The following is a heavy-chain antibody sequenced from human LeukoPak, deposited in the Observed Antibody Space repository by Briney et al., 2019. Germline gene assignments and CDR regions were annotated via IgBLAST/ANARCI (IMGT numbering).Heavy chain of an antibody. Sequence: PGGSLRLSCAASGFTFSGYGMHWVRQAPGKGLEWVAVISYDGSNKYYADSVKGRFTISRDNSKNTLYLQMNSLRAEDTAVYYCAKSSRVDTAMVIRSIGYWGQGTLVTVSS. V-gene: IGHV3-30*18. CDR1: GFTFSGYG. CDR3: AKSSRVDTAMVIRSIGY. CDR2: ISYDGSNK. D-gene: IGHD5-18*01. J-gene: IGHJ4*02.